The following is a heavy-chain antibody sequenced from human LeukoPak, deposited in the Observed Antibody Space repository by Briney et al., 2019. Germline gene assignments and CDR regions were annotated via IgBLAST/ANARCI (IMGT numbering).Heavy chain of an antibody. J-gene: IGHJ4*02. CDR1: GGSISSYY. Sequence: SETLSLTCTVSGGSISSYYWSWIRQPPGKGLEWIGYIYYSGSTNYNPSLKSRVTISVDTSKNQFSLKLSSVTAADTAVYYCARQAPYSSSWYDYWGQGTLVTVSS. V-gene: IGHV4-59*08. CDR3: ARQAPYSSSWYDY. CDR2: IYYSGST. D-gene: IGHD6-13*01.